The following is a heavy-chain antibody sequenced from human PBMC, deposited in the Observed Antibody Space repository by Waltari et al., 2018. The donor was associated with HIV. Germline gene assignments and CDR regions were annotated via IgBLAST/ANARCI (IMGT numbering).Heavy chain of an antibody. CDR1: GFTFSSHA. CDR2: ISGIGYSM. D-gene: IGHD4-17*01. V-gene: IGHV3-23*01. CDR3: VRHPYSDYSLVWVDS. J-gene: IGHJ5*01. Sequence: EVQLLESGGGLVQTGGSLRLSCAASGFTFSSHARSWVRQAPGKGLEWVSIISGIGYSMNYADSAKGHFTISRDNSKNVLYLQMNSLRVEDTAIYYCVRHPYSDYSLVWVDSWGQGTLVSVSS.